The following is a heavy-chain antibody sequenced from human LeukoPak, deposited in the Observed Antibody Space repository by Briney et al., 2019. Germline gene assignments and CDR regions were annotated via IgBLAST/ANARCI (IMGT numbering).Heavy chain of an antibody. CDR3: ARGYWAYGMDV. D-gene: IGHD6-13*01. CDR1: GDSVSSTTTA. V-gene: IGHV6-1*01. J-gene: IGHJ6*02. CDR2: TYYTSKWIT. Sequence: SQTLSLTCAISGDSVSSTTTAWNWISQSPSRGLEWLGRTYYTSKWITDYAVSVKGRITVNPNTSNNQFSLQLNSVTPEDTAVSYCARGYWAYGMDVWGPGTPVTVSS.